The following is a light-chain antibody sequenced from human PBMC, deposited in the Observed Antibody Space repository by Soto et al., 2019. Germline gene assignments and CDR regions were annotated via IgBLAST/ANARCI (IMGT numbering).Light chain of an antibody. V-gene: IGKV3-15*01. CDR2: GAS. CDR3: QQYNNWPPYT. Sequence: EIVMTQSPATLSVSPGERATLSCRASQSVSRNLAWYQQKPGQAPRLLIYGASTRDTGIPARFSGSGSGTEFTLTISSLQSEDFALYYCQQYNNWPPYTFGQGTKLEIK. CDR1: QSVSRN. J-gene: IGKJ2*01.